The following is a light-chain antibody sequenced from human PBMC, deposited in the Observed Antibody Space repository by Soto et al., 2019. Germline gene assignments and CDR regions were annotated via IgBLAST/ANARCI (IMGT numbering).Light chain of an antibody. V-gene: IGKV3-20*01. Sequence: IVLTQSPDTLSLSPGERATLYCRASQRVSSSYLAWYQRTPGQAPRLLIYGTSNRATGIPDRFSGSGSGTDFTLTISRLGPEDFAVYYCQQYGNSRWTFGQGTKVEIK. CDR3: QQYGNSRWT. CDR1: QRVSSSY. J-gene: IGKJ1*01. CDR2: GTS.